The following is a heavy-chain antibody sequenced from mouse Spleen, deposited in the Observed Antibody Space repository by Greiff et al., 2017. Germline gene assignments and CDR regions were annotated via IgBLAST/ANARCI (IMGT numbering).Heavy chain of an antibody. V-gene: IGHV3-6*01. CDR1: GYSITSGYY. Sequence: ESGPGLVKPSQSLSLTCSVTGYSITSGYYWNWIRQFPGNKLEWMGYISYDGSNNYNPSLKNRISITRDTSKNQFFLKLNSVTTEDTATYYCARDTTVVATRDVWGAGTTVTVSS. CDR3: ARDTTVVATRDV. J-gene: IGHJ1*01. D-gene: IGHD1-1*01. CDR2: ISYDGSN.